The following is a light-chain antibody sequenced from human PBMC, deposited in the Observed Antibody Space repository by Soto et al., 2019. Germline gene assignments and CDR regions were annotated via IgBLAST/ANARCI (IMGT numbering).Light chain of an antibody. CDR2: AAS. CDR3: QQSHSPPYT. V-gene: IGKV1-39*01. CDR1: QTISKF. J-gene: IGKJ2*01. Sequence: DIQMTQSPSSLSASVGDRVTITCRASQTISKFLNWYQQKPGKAPKLLIYAASGLQSGVPSRFSCSGSGTDFTLTISSLQPEDFASYHCQQSHSPPYTFGQGTKMEIK.